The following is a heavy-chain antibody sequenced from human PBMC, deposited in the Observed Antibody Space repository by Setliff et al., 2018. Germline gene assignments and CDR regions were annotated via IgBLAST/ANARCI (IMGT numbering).Heavy chain of an antibody. CDR1: GYTFTTYA. Sequence: GASVKVSCKASGYTFTTYAISWMRQAPGQGLEYMGWINTNTGNPSYAQGFTGRFVFSLDTSVSTAYLQISSLKAEDTAVHYCARASRFGTIRYRGDYYMDVWGKGTTVTVSS. CDR2: INTNTGNP. V-gene: IGHV7-4-1*02. D-gene: IGHD3-10*01. J-gene: IGHJ6*03. CDR3: ARASRFGTIRYRGDYYMDV.